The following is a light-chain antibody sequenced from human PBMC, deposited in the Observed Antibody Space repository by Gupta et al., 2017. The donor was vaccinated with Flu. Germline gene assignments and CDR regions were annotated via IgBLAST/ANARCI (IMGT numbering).Light chain of an antibody. Sequence: LSLPPGERATFSRRASQSVSSQYLYWYQKKGRQAPQLLMYDGSTISQGIRDKYSGGGVGSDANLTINRRGLGDCEVYYCQQEANLHPLGTFGQRTLVDIK. CDR1: QSVSSQY. CDR3: QQEANLHPLGT. CDR2: DGS. J-gene: IGKJ5*01. V-gene: IGKV3-20*01.